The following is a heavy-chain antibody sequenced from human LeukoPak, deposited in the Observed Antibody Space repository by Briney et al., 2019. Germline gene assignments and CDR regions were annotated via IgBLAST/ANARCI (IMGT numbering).Heavy chain of an antibody. CDR2: IYTSGST. CDR1: GGSISSYY. J-gene: IGHJ4*02. V-gene: IGHV4-4*09. Sequence: SGTLSLTCTVSGGSISSYYWSWIRQPPGKGLEWIGYIYTSGSTNYNPSLKSRVTISVDTSKNQFSLKLSSVTAADTAVYYCARLRDGGNYYYFDYWGQGTLVTVSS. CDR3: ARLRDGGNYYYFDY. D-gene: IGHD4-23*01.